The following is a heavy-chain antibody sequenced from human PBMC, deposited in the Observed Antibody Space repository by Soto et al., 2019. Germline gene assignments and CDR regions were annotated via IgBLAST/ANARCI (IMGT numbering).Heavy chain of an antibody. V-gene: IGHV4-59*01. CDR3: ARDGHYGDYKGNWFDP. Sequence: QVQLQESGPGLVKPSETLSLTCTVSGGSISSYYWSWIRQPPGKGLEWIGYIYYSGSTNYNPSLKSRVTISVDTSKNQFALKLSSVTAADKAVDYWARDGHYGDYKGNWFDPCGQGTLVTVSS. J-gene: IGHJ5*02. D-gene: IGHD4-17*01. CDR1: GGSISSYY. CDR2: IYYSGST.